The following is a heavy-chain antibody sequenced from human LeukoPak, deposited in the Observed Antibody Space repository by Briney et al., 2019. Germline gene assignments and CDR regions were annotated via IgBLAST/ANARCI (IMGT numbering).Heavy chain of an antibody. CDR2: IWNDGSLK. Sequence: RAGGSLRLSCSASGFTHSTYGMLWVGQAPGKGLAGVAVIWNDGSLKHHPDSVKGRFTISRDNYKHTLDQPMHSLRAEDTAVYYCPKDLSRSWFEGLDNWGQGTLVTVSS. J-gene: IGHJ4*02. CDR3: PKDLSRSWFEGLDN. CDR1: GFTHSTYG. D-gene: IGHD6-13*01. V-gene: IGHV3-33*03.